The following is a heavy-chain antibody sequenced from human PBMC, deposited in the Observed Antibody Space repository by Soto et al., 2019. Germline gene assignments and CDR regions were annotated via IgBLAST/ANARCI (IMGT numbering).Heavy chain of an antibody. J-gene: IGHJ4*02. D-gene: IGHD4-17*01. CDR1: GYSFIDYY. Sequence: QVHLVQSGGEVKKPGASVRVSCKASGYSFIDYYMHWVRHAPGQGLEWMGMINPSGGSTSYSQKLQGRVTMTRDTSSSTVYMELSSLRSEDTAVYYCARDVEEVAYGDPFDYWGQGTLLTVSS. CDR3: ARDVEEVAYGDPFDY. CDR2: INPSGGST. V-gene: IGHV1-46*04.